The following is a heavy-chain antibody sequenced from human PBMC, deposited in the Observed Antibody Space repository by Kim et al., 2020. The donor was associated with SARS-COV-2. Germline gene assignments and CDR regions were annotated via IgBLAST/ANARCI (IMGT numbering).Heavy chain of an antibody. D-gene: IGHD6-19*01. J-gene: IGHJ1*01. Sequence: ASVKVSCTASGYMFTSYYLHWVRQAPGQGPEWMGLINAGGNRRDYAQKFQGRVTMTRDTSTSTVYMELRSLRFEDTAMYYCVRGEYRNGWIEYFEPWGQGTRVTVSS. V-gene: IGHV1-46*01. CDR2: INAGGNRR. CDR1: GYMFTSYY. CDR3: VRGEYRNGWIEYFEP.